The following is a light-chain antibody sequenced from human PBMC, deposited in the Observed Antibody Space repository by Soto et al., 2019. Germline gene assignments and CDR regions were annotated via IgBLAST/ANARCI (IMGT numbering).Light chain of an antibody. CDR2: DAS. CDR3: QQRSNWPLL. V-gene: IGKV3-11*01. Sequence: EIVLTQSPATLSLSPVERATLSCMASQSVSSYLAWYQQKPGQAPRLLIYDASNRATGIPARFSGSGSGTDFTLTISSLEPEDFAVYYCQQRSNWPLLFGPGTKVDIK. J-gene: IGKJ3*01. CDR1: QSVSSY.